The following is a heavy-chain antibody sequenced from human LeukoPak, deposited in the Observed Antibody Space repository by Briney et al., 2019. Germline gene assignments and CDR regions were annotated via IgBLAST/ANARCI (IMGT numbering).Heavy chain of an antibody. Sequence: SVTLSLTSAVYGVTFSGYYWSWIRQPPGKGRERIWEIKHSGSNNYNPSIKSRVTISVDTSKNQFTLKLSSVTAADTAVYYCASMQRSGYYLYWGQGTLVTVSS. CDR1: GVTFSGYY. CDR2: IKHSGSN. J-gene: IGHJ4*02. CDR3: ASMQRSGYYLY. D-gene: IGHD3-22*01. V-gene: IGHV4-34*01.